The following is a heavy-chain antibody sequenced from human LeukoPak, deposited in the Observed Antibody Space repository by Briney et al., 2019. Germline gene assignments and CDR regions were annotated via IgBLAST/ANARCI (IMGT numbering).Heavy chain of an antibody. CDR3: VRDKLTHNSRTFDY. D-gene: IGHD1-20*01. CDR2: IYYSGST. CDR1: GGSVSSYY. V-gene: IGHV4-59*02. J-gene: IGHJ4*02. Sequence: PSETLSLTCTVSGGSVSSYYWTWVRQPPVKGLEWIGYIYYSGSTNYNPSLKSRVTISIDTSTNQFSLKLSSVTAADTAVYYCVRDKLTHNSRTFDYWGQGTLVTVSS.